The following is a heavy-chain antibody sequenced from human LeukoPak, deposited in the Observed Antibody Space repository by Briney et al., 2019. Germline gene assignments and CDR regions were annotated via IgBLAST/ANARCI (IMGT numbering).Heavy chain of an antibody. CDR1: GFTFSSYA. D-gene: IGHD6-13*01. CDR2: ISGSGGST. V-gene: IGHV3-23*01. Sequence: PGGSQTLLCAASGFTFSSYAVSWVRQAPGKGLEWVSAISGSGGSTYYADSVKDRFTISRDNSKNTLYLQMNSLRAEDTAVYYCAKDRGRDIAAAGAFYFDYWGAGKPGTVSS. J-gene: IGHJ4*03. CDR3: AKDRGRDIAAAGAFYFDY.